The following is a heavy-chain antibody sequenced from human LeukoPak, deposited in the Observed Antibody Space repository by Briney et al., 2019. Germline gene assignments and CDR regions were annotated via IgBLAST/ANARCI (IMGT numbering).Heavy chain of an antibody. CDR2: IWYDGSNK. CDR3: ARDGVVPHYFDY. Sequence: PGGSLRLSCAASGFTFSSYGMHWVRQAPGKGLEWVAVIWYDGSNKYYADSVKGRFTISRDNSKNTLYLQMNSLRAEDTAVYYCARDGVVPHYFDYWGQGTLVTVSS. V-gene: IGHV3-33*01. CDR1: GFTFSSYG. J-gene: IGHJ4*02. D-gene: IGHD2-15*01.